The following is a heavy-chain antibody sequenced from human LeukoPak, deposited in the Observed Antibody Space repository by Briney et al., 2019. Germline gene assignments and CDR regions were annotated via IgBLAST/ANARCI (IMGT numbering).Heavy chain of an antibody. CDR2: IYHSGST. D-gene: IGHD2-8*01. J-gene: IGHJ5*02. CDR3: ARVNGPPLTGWDWFDP. CDR1: GYSISSGYY. V-gene: IGHV4-38-2*02. Sequence: SETLSLTCTVSGYSISSGYYWGWIRQPPGKGLEWIGSIYHSGSTYYNPSLKSRVTISVDTSKNQFSLKLSSVTAADTAVYYCARVNGPPLTGWDWFDPWGQGTLVTVSS.